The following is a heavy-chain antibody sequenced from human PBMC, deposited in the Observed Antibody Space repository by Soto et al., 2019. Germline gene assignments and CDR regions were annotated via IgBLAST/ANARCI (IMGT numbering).Heavy chain of an antibody. Sequence: PWGALRLSCAAPGFTFRSYNLNWGRPAPGKGLGWGSSISSSSSYIYYADSLKGRFTISRDNAKNSLYLQMNSLRAEDTAVYYCARRSLTGLGELSWAYMGYYFDYWGQGTLVTVSS. CDR2: ISSSSSYI. J-gene: IGHJ4*02. CDR3: ARRSLTGLGELSWAYMGYYFDY. D-gene: IGHD3-16*02. V-gene: IGHV3-21*01. CDR1: GFTFRSYN.